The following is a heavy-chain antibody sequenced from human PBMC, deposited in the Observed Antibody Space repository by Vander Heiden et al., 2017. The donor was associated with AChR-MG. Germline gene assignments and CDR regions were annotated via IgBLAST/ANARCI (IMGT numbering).Heavy chain of an antibody. CDR2: ISGSGGST. J-gene: IGHJ4*02. V-gene: IGHV3-23*01. CDR3: ATQRRGVAARLFDY. D-gene: IGHD6-6*01. Sequence: EVQLLESGGGLVQPGGSLRLSCSAPGFPFSSYAMSWVRQAPGKGLEWVSAISGSGGSTYYADSVKGRFTISRDNSKNTLYLQMNSLRAEDTAVYYCATQRRGVAARLFDYWGQGTLVTVSS. CDR1: GFPFSSYA.